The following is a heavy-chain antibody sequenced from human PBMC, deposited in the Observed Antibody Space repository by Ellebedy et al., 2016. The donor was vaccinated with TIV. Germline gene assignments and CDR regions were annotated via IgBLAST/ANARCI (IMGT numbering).Heavy chain of an antibody. CDR2: LDDSGDT. CDR3: AREHTSGSYFEY. D-gene: IGHD3-10*01. Sequence: SETLSLTXTAFGGSFSTYYWSWIRQSPGKGLQWIGHLDDSGDTNYNPSLKGRVTISQDTSKNQYSLKVTSMTAADTAVYFCAREHTSGSYFEYWGQGTLVTVSS. J-gene: IGHJ4*02. V-gene: IGHV4-59*01. CDR1: GGSFSTYY.